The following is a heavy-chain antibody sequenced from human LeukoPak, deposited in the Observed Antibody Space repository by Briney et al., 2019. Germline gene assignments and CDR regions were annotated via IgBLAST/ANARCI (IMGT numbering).Heavy chain of an antibody. D-gene: IGHD3-3*01. V-gene: IGHV1-69*05. CDR1: GGTFSSYA. CDR2: IIPIFGTA. J-gene: IGHJ5*02. CDR3: ARGATIFGVVSRNWFDP. Sequence: SVKVSCKASGGTFSSYAISWVRQAPGQGLEWMGRIIPIFGTANYAQKFQGRVTITTDESTSTAYMELSSLRSEDTAVYYCARGATIFGVVSRNWFDPWGQGTLVTVSS.